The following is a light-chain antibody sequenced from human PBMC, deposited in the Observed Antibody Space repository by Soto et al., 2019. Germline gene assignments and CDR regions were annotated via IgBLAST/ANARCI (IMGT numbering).Light chain of an antibody. Sequence: EILMTQSPATLYVSPGERATLSCRASQSVSSSYLAWYQQKPGQAPRLLIYGASTRANGFPARFSGSGSGTEFTLIISRLQSEDSEVYYCQHYNNWLRTFGQGTKVDIK. J-gene: IGKJ1*01. V-gene: IGKV3-15*01. CDR3: QHYNNWLRT. CDR2: GAS. CDR1: QSVSSSY.